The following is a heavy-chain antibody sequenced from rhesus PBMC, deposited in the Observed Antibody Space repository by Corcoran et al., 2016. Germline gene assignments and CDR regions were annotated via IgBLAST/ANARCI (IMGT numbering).Heavy chain of an antibody. CDR3: ARHGVAAVHDY. CDR2: IRSGGST. V-gene: IGHV4-160*01. CDR1: GGSVSGYW. Sequence: QVQLQQWGEGLVKPSETLSLTCAVYGGSVSGYWWGWIRTPPGKGRGWCGRIRSGGSTNYNPSLKSRVTISMETSKNQFALKRSSVTAADTAVYYCARHGVAAVHDYWGQGVLVTVSS. J-gene: IGHJ4*01. D-gene: IGHD4-29*01.